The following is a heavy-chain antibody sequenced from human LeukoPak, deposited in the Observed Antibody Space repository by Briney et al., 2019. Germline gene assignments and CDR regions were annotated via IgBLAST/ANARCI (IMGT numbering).Heavy chain of an antibody. Sequence: GGSLRLSCAASGFTFSSYWMSWVRQAPGKGLEWVANIKQDGSETYYVDSVKGRFTISRDNAKNSLYLQMNSLRAEDTAVYYCARNPGGRFSYFDYWGQGTLVTVSS. CDR2: IKQDGSET. J-gene: IGHJ4*02. CDR3: ARNPGGRFSYFDY. CDR1: GFTFSSYW. V-gene: IGHV3-7*01. D-gene: IGHD2-15*01.